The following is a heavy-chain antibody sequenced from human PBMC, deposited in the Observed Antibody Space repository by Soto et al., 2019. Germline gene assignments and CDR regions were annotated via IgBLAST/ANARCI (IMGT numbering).Heavy chain of an antibody. CDR1: GYTFTSYD. D-gene: IGHD3-3*01. CDR2: MNPNSGNT. Sequence: QVQLVQSGDEVKKPGASVKVSCKASGYTFTSYDINWVRQATGQGLEWMGWMNPNSGNTGNAQKFQERVTMTRNTSISTANMELSSLRSEDTAVYYFARDKSGNYNYWGQGTLFTVSS. CDR3: ARDKSGNYNY. V-gene: IGHV1-8*01. J-gene: IGHJ4*02.